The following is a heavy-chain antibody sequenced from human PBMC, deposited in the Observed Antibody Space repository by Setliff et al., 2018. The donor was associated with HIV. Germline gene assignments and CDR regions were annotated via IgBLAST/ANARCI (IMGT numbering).Heavy chain of an antibody. J-gene: IGHJ6*03. CDR1: GFTFSSYS. CDR2: ISSSSSYI. V-gene: IGHV3-21*01. D-gene: IGHD3-10*01. CDR3: ARDRAESYYYYYYYMDV. Sequence: GGSLRLSCAASGFTFSSYSMNWVRQAPGKGLEWVSSISSSSSYIYYADSVKGRSTISRDNAKNSLYLQMNSLRAEDTAVYYCARDRAESYYYYYYYMDVWGKGTTVTVSS.